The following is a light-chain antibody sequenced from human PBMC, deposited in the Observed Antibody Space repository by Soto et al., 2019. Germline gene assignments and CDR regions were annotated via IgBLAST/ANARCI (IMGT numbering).Light chain of an antibody. CDR1: QTISSW. V-gene: IGKV1-5*03. J-gene: IGKJ1*01. CDR3: QHYNSYSEA. CDR2: KAS. Sequence: DIQMTQSPSTLSVSLLYRCTITLRASQTISSWLAWYQQKPGKAPKLLIYKASTLKSGVPSRFSGSGSGTEFTLTISSLQPDDFATYYCQHYNSYSEAFGQGTKVDI.